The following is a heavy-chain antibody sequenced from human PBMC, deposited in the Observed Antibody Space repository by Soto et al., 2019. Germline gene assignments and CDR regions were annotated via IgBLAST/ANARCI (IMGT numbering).Heavy chain of an antibody. CDR2: IYYSGST. V-gene: IGHV4-31*03. D-gene: IGHD3-10*01. Sequence: QVQLQESGPGLVKPSQTLSLTCTVSGGSISSGGYYWSWIRQHPGKGLEWIGYIYYSGSTYYNPSLKSRVTSSADTAKNQFSLKLSSVTAADTAVDCGAGGASGDWFDPWGQGTLVTVSS. J-gene: IGHJ5*02. CDR1: GGSISSGGYY. CDR3: AGGASGDWFDP.